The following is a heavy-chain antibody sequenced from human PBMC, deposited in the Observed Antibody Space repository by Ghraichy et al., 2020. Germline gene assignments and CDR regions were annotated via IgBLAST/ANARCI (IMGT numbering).Heavy chain of an antibody. CDR1: GDSISSGNYY. D-gene: IGHD3-16*01. CDR2: FHVSGRT. CDR3: AREGGFHEGGFRYYFTS. J-gene: IGHJ4*02. V-gene: IGHV4-61*02. Sequence: SETLSLTCIVSGDSISSGNYYWSWIRQPAGKGLEWLGRFHVSGRTHYSPSLKSRASVSLDRSMNQLSLKLSSVTAADTAVYYCAREGGFHEGGFRYYFTSWGQGRLVTVAS.